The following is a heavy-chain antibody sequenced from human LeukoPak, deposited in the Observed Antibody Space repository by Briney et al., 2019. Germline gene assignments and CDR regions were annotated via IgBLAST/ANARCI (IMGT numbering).Heavy chain of an antibody. CDR1: GFTFSSYW. V-gene: IGHV3-74*01. D-gene: IGHD2/OR15-2a*01. CDR3: ARFYVCPRCHLDY. J-gene: IGHJ4*02. Sequence: GGSLRLSCAASGFTFSSYWMHWVRQAPGMGLVWVSRISTDGSNAIYADSAKGRFTISRDNAKNTLYLQMNSLRAEDTAVYYCARFYVCPRCHLDYWGQGTLVTVSS. CDR2: ISTDGSNA.